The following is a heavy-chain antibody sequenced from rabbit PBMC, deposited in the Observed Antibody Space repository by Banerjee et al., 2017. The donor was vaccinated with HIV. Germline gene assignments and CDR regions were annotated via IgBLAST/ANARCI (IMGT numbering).Heavy chain of an antibody. CDR2: IYAGSSGST. Sequence: QSLEESGGDLVKPGASLTLTCTASGFSFSSSYWICWVRQAPGKGLEWIACIYAGSSGSTYYASWAKGRFTISKTSSTTVTLQMTSLTAADTATYFCARARGGSSSYYIYNLWGPGTLVTVS. D-gene: IGHD1-1*01. J-gene: IGHJ4*01. CDR3: ARARGGSSSYYIYNL. CDR1: GFSFSSSYW. V-gene: IGHV1S40*01.